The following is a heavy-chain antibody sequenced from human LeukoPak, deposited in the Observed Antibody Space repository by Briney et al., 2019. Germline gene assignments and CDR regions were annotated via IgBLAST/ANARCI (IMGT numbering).Heavy chain of an antibody. CDR1: GFTFSSYG. D-gene: IGHD4-11*01. CDR3: AKDGTTRLADFDY. J-gene: IGHJ4*02. CDR2: ISYDGSNK. V-gene: IGHV3-30*18. Sequence: PGGSLRLSCAASGFTFSSYGMHWVRQAPGKGLEWVAVISYDGSNKYYADSVKGRFTISRDNSKNTLYLQMNSLRAEDTAVYYCAKDGTTRLADFDYWGQGTLVTVSS.